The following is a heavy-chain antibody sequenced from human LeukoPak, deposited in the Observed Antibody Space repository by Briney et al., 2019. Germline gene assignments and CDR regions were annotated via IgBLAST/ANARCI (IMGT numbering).Heavy chain of an antibody. CDR3: ARFDPLRYFDY. D-gene: IGHD4-17*01. CDR2: IYYSGST. J-gene: IGHJ4*02. CDR1: GASISSYY. Sequence: SETLSLTCTVSGASISSYYWSWIRQPPGKGLEWIGYIYYSGSTNYNPSLKSRVTISVDTSKNQFSLKLSSVTAADTAVYYCARFDPLRYFDYWGQGTLVTVSS. V-gene: IGHV4-59*01.